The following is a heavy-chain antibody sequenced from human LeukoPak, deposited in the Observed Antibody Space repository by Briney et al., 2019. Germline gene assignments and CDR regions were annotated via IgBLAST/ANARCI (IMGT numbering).Heavy chain of an antibody. CDR2: IYSGGST. CDR3: ARGSNPDAFDI. CDR1: GFTVSSNY. J-gene: IGHJ3*02. V-gene: IGHV3-53*04. D-gene: IGHD1-14*01. Sequence: GGSLRLSCAASGFTVSSNYMSWVRQAPGHGLEWVSVIYSGGSTYYADSVKGRFTISRHNSKNTLYLQMNSLRAEDTAVYYCARGSNPDAFDIWGQGTMVTVSS.